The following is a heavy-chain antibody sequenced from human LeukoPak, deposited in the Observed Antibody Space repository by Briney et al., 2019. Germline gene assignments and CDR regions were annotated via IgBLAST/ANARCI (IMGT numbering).Heavy chain of an antibody. J-gene: IGHJ4*02. D-gene: IGHD3-10*01. CDR3: ARVTYNGYQHFDY. Sequence: SETLSLTCTVSGGSISSSSYYWGWIRQPPGKGLEWIGSIYYSGSTYYNPSLRSRVTISVDTSKNQFSLRLTSVTAADTAVYYCARVTYNGYQHFDYWGQGNLVTVS. CDR1: GGSISSSSYY. CDR2: IYYSGST. V-gene: IGHV4-39*07.